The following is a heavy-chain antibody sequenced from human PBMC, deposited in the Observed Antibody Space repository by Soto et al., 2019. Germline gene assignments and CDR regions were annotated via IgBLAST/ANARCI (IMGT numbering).Heavy chain of an antibody. Sequence: QVQLVESGGGVVQPGRSLRLSCAASGFTFSSNGMHWVRQAPGKGLEWVATIWYDASNKYYADSVKGRFTISRDNSKKTLYVQMNNLRAEDTAVYYCAKEGNIGSRRWYYFDYWGQGTLVTVSS. CDR2: IWYDASNK. CDR3: AKEGNIGSRRWYYFDY. V-gene: IGHV3-33*06. D-gene: IGHD2-15*01. CDR1: GFTFSSNG. J-gene: IGHJ4*02.